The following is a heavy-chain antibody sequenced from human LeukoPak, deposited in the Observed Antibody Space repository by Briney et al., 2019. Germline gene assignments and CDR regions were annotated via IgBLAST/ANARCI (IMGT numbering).Heavy chain of an antibody. D-gene: IGHD3-10*01. CDR2: IYHSGST. CDR1: GGSFSGYY. Sequence: SETLSLTCAVYGGSFSGYYWSWIRQPPGKGLEWIGYIYHSGSTYYNPSLKSRVTISVDRSKNQFSLKLSSVTAADTAVYYCARDRVLLSPTTRVNWYFDLWGRGTLVTVSS. J-gene: IGHJ2*01. CDR3: ARDRVLLSPTTRVNWYFDL. V-gene: IGHV4-34*01.